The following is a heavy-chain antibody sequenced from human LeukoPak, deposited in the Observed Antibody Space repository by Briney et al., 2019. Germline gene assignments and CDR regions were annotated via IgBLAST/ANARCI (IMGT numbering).Heavy chain of an antibody. D-gene: IGHD3-22*01. J-gene: IGHJ6*02. CDR1: GDSITSSSYY. Sequence: KSSETLSLTCTVSGDSITSSSYYWGWMRQPPGKGLEWIGTMYYTGTIYYNPSLKSRVTISVDTSTNQFSLSLSSVTAADTAVYYCARESYDSSGYSIVWGQGTTVTVSS. V-gene: IGHV4-39*07. CDR2: MYYTGTI. CDR3: ARESYDSSGYSIV.